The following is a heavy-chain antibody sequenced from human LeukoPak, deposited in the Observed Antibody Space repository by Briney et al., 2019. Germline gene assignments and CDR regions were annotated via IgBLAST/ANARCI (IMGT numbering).Heavy chain of an antibody. V-gene: IGHV3-21*04. CDR2: ISSSSSYI. J-gene: IGHJ4*02. Sequence: GGSLRLPCAASGFTFSSYSMNWVRQAPGKGLEWVSSISSSSSYIYYADSVKGRFTISRDNSKNMLYMQMNSLRAEDTAVYYCAKWKYSNSGIDDYWGQGTLVTVSS. CDR1: GFTFSSYS. CDR3: AKWKYSNSGIDDY. D-gene: IGHD6-6*01.